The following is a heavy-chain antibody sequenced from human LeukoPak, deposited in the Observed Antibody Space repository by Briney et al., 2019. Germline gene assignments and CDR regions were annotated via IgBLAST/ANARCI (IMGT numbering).Heavy chain of an antibody. CDR1: GYTFTSYD. J-gene: IGHJ6*02. Sequence: ASVKDSCKASGYTFTSYDINWVRQATGQGLEWMGWMNPNSGNTGYAQKFQGRVTMTRNTSISTAYMELSSLRSEDTAVYYCASSPSSQLGYYGMDVWGQGTTVTVSS. CDR3: ASSPSSQLGYYGMDV. V-gene: IGHV1-8*01. D-gene: IGHD1-1*01. CDR2: MNPNSGNT.